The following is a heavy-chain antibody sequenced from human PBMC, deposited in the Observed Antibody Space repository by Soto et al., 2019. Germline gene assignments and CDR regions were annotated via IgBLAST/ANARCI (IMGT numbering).Heavy chain of an antibody. D-gene: IGHD3-22*01. V-gene: IGHV4-39*01. CDR3: AGLKYFHSSDYLVH. J-gene: IGHJ4*02. CDR2: IYYSGST. Sequence: SETLSLTCTVSGGSISSSSYYWGWIRHPSGKGLEWIGSIYYSGSTNYNPSLRSRVTISVDTSKNQFSLKLSFVTAADTAVYFCAGLKYFHSSDYLVHWAQGTRVTVSS. CDR1: GGSISSSSYY.